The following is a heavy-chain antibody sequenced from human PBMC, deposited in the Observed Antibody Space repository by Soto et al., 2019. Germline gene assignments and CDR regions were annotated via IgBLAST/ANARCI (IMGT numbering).Heavy chain of an antibody. Sequence: QVQLQESGPGLVRPSGTLSLTCAVSGDSINSNYCWTWVRQPPGKGLEWIAEIYYSGGTSYNPSLKSRVPIXXDKSKNQFPLNLTSVPAADTAMYYCARDTGWGLGYWSQGTLVTVSS. CDR3: ARDTGWGLGY. CDR1: GDSINSNYC. J-gene: IGHJ4*02. V-gene: IGHV4-4*02. D-gene: IGHD6-19*01. CDR2: IYYSGGT.